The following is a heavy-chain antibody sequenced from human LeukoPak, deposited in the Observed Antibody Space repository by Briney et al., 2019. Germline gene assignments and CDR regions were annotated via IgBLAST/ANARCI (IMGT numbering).Heavy chain of an antibody. CDR1: GFNFDQYP. J-gene: IGHJ4*02. D-gene: IGHD6-13*01. V-gene: IGHV3-43*01. CDR2: ISCDGVST. Sequence: GGSLRHSCAASGFNFDQYPMHWLRQVQRKGLECVSVISCDGVSTYYAHSVKGRCTISRDSSKNSLYLQMNSLRTEDTALYYCAKGTVIYSTQSATDYWGQGTLVTVSS. CDR3: AKGTVIYSTQSATDY.